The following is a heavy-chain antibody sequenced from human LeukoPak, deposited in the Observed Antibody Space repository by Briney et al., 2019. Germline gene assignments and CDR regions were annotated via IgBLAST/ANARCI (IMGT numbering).Heavy chain of an antibody. CDR1: GYTFTSYD. CDR3: ARGAGLWFGEFSYMDV. CDR2: MNPNSGNT. J-gene: IGHJ6*03. D-gene: IGHD3-10*01. Sequence: ASVKVSCKASGYTFTSYDINWVRQATGQGLEWMGWMNPNSGNTGYAQKFQGRVTMTRNTSISTAYMELSSLRSEGTAVYYCARGAGLWFGEFSYMDVWGKGTTVTISS. V-gene: IGHV1-8*01.